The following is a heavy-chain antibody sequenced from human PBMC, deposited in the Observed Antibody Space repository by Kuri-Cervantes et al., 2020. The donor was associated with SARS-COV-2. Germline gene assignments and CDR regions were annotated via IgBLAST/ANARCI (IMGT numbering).Heavy chain of an antibody. J-gene: IGHJ5*02. Sequence: GESLKISCAASGFTVSSNYMSWVRQAPGKGLEWVSVIYSGGSTYYADSVKGRFTISRDNSKNTLYLQMNSLRAEDTAVYYCARVAKSGWNANNWFDPRGQGTLVTVSS. CDR2: IYSGGST. CDR3: ARVAKSGWNANNWFDP. CDR1: GFTVSSNY. D-gene: IGHD1-1*01. V-gene: IGHV3-66*01.